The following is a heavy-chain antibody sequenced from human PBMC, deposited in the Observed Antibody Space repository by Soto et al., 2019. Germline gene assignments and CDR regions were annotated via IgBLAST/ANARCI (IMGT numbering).Heavy chain of an antibody. CDR3: ARGIDSYKGGNY. CDR2: IHPTGTT. V-gene: IGHV4-34*01. J-gene: IGHJ4*02. CDR1: GGSFSGYY. D-gene: IGHD3-16*01. Sequence: SETLSLTCAVSGGSFSGYYCSWIRQAPGKGLEWIGEIHPTGTTDSNPSLNGRLTISLETSKNQCSLKLNSVTAADTAVYYCARGIDSYKGGNYWGQGTQVTVSS.